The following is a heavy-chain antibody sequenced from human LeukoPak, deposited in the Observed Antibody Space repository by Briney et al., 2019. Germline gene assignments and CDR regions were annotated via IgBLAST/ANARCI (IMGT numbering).Heavy chain of an antibody. CDR3: VRDLGIAVARTPFDY. CDR1: GGTFSSHA. J-gene: IGHJ4*02. Sequence: GASVKVSCKASGGTFSSHAISWVRQAPGQGLEWMGRIIPILGIANYAQKFQGRVTITADKSTSTAYMELSSLRSEDTAVYYCVRDLGIAVARTPFDYWGQGTLVTVSS. V-gene: IGHV1-69*04. D-gene: IGHD6-19*01. CDR2: IIPILGIA.